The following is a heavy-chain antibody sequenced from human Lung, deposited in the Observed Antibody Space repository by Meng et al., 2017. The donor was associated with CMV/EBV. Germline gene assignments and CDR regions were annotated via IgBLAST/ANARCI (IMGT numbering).Heavy chain of an antibody. CDR2: ISNGGAYI. CDR1: GFMFSDYS. V-gene: IGHV3-21*01. J-gene: IGHJ6*02. Sequence: GEXXKISCAASGFMFSDYSMNWVRQAPGKGLEWVSSISNGGAYIYYADSVKGRFTISRDNAQNSLYLQMNSLRAEDTAVYYCARDVSPRSSVYFAIYYFYALDVWXQGTTVTVSS. D-gene: IGHD5/OR15-5a*01. CDR3: ARDVSPRSSVYFAIYYFYALDV.